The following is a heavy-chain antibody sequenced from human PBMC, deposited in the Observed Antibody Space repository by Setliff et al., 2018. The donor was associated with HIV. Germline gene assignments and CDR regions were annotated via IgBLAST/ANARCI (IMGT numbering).Heavy chain of an antibody. CDR3: AKDVAPMTTVTKDTWYFDY. CDR2: ISWDGGNT. Sequence: PGGSLRLSCAASGFTFDDFAMHWVRQAPGKGLEWVSRISWDGGNTYYADSVKGRFTISRENSKNSLYLQMNSLRAEDTAVYYCAKDVAPMTTVTKDTWYFDYWGQGTLVTVSS. V-gene: IGHV3-43D*03. CDR1: GFTFDDFA. D-gene: IGHD4-17*01. J-gene: IGHJ4*02.